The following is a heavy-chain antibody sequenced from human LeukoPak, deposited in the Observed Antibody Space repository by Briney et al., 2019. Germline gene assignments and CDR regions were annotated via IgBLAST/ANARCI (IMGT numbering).Heavy chain of an antibody. D-gene: IGHD5-24*01. V-gene: IGHV3-23*01. CDR2: ISGSGGST. CDR3: AGGWLPDKNDF. J-gene: IGHJ4*02. Sequence: GGSLRLSCAASGFTFSSYGMSWVRQAPGKGLEWVSAISGSGGSTYYADSVKGRFTISRDNSKNTLYLQMNSLRAEDTAVYYCAGGWLPDKNDFWGQGTLVTVSA. CDR1: GFTFSSYG.